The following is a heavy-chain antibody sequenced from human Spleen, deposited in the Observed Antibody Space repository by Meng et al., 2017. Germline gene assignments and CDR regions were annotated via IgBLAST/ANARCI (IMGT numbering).Heavy chain of an antibody. Sequence: QAQLQQWGAELLKPSETLSLTCVVSGGSFSDYYWSWIRQPPGKGLEWIGEINHSGSTNYNPSLESRATISVDTSQNNLSLKLSSVTAADSAVYYCARGPTTMAHDFDYWGQGTLVTVSS. CDR3: ARGPTTMAHDFDY. CDR2: INHSGST. V-gene: IGHV4-34*01. CDR1: GGSFSDYY. D-gene: IGHD4-11*01. J-gene: IGHJ4*02.